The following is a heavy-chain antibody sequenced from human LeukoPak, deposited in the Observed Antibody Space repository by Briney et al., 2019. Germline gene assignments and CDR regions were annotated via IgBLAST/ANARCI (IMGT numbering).Heavy chain of an antibody. CDR1: SDSISDYY. Sequence: SETLSLTCSVSSDSISDYYWSWLRHPPGQGLEWFGNIYYSGNTYYNPSLKSRVTISLDTFKNQVSLKMNCMTAADTAVYYCARERAAGNPSHFDYWGQGSLVTVSS. CDR3: ARERAAGNPSHFDY. CDR2: IYYSGNT. J-gene: IGHJ4*02. D-gene: IGHD6-13*01. V-gene: IGHV4-59*01.